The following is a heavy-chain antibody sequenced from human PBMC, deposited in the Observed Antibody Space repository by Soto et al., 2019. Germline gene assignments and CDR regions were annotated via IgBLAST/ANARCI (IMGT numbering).Heavy chain of an antibody. CDR3: VRVARQYCYDY. CDR2: SRNKANSYTT. Sequence: EVQLVESGGGLVQPGGSLRLSCAVSGFTFSDHYMDWVRQAPGKGLEWVGRSRNKANSYTTEYAESVKGRFSISRDDSENSLYLQMNSLKTEDTAVYYCVRVARQYCYDYWGQGILVIVSS. CDR1: GFTFSDHY. V-gene: IGHV3-72*01. D-gene: IGHD4-4*01. J-gene: IGHJ4*02.